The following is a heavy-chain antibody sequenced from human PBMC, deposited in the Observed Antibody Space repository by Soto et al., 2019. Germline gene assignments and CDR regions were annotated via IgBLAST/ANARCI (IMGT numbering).Heavy chain of an antibody. D-gene: IGHD3-9*01. V-gene: IGHV4-30-4*01. J-gene: IGHJ5*02. CDR2: IYYSGST. CDR3: ARHYDILWAGVIFGP. Sequence: QVQLQESGPGLVKPSQTLSLTCTVSGGSISSGDYYWSWIRQPPGKGLEWIGYIYYSGSTYCNPSLKSRVTISVDTSENPFSLKLSSVTAADTAVYYCARHYDILWAGVIFGPWGQGTLVTVSS. CDR1: GGSISSGDYY.